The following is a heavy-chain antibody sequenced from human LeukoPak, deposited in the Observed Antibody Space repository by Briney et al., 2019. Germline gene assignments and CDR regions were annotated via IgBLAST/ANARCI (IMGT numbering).Heavy chain of an antibody. CDR1: GGSISSSSYY. J-gene: IGHJ4*02. CDR2: IYYSGST. V-gene: IGHV4-39*01. CDR3: ARRSIFAPVGYFDY. Sequence: SETLSLTCTVSGGSISSSSYYWGWIRQPPGKGLEWIGSIYYSGSTYYNPSLKSRVTISVDTSKNQFSLKLSSVTAADTAVYYCARRSIFAPVGYFDYWGQGTLVTVSS. D-gene: IGHD3-9*01.